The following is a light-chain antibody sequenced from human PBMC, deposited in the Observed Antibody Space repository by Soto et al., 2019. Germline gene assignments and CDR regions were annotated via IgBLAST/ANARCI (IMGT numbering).Light chain of an antibody. CDR1: QGIGNW. J-gene: IGKJ1*01. V-gene: IGKV1-5*03. CDR3: QQDGSYSPWT. Sequence: DIQMTQSPSTLSASVGDRVTITCRASQGIGNWLAWYQQKPGKAPKLLIYKASSLESGVPSRSSGSGSGTEVTLTSSSLQLDDFASYYCQQDGSYSPWTFGQGTKVDIK. CDR2: KAS.